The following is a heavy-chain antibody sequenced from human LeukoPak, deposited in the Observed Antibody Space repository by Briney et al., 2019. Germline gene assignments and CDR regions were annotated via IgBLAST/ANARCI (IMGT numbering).Heavy chain of an antibody. V-gene: IGHV1-24*01. D-gene: IGHD1-26*01. CDR1: GYTLTELS. CDR2: FDPEDGET. Sequence: ASVKVSCKVSGYTLTELSMHWVRQAPGKGLEWMGGFDPEDGETIYAQKFQGRVTMTEDTSTDTAYMELSSLRSEDTAVYYCATGGGPSGSSPFDYWGQGTLVTVSS. CDR3: ATGGGPSGSSPFDY. J-gene: IGHJ4*02.